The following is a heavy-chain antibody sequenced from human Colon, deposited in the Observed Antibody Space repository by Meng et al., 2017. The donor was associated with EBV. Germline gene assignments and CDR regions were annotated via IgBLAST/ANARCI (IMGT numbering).Heavy chain of an antibody. V-gene: IGHV4-30-4*01. CDR2: IYYSGST. Sequence: GHGCVPPSPTLSLTCTVSGGSISSVDYDWSWIRQPPGTGLEWIGYIYYSGSTYSNASLKSRVTISIDRSKNQFSLKLSSVTAADTAVYYCARDRKHYGERGWFDPWGQGTLVTVSS. CDR3: ARDRKHYGERGWFDP. D-gene: IGHD4-17*01. J-gene: IGHJ5*02. CDR1: GGSISSVDYD.